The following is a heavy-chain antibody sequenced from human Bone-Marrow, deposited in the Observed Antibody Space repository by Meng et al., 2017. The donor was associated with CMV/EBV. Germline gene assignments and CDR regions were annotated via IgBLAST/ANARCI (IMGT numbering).Heavy chain of an antibody. CDR1: GSIFSSSA. D-gene: IGHD3-10*01. CDR2: ISYDGINK. J-gene: IGHJ6*02. Sequence: GSALKFSWAAAGSIFSSSAMHWVRQAPDKRVEWVAVISYDGINKYYANSVKGRFTISRDNSKTTLYVQMNSLRAEDTAVYYCARDHRFGSSEYYYYGMAVWGQGHTVNVSS. CDR3: ARDHRFGSSEYYYYGMAV. V-gene: IGHV3-30-3*01.